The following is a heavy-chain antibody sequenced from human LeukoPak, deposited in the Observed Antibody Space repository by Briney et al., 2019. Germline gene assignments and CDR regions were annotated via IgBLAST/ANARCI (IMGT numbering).Heavy chain of an antibody. D-gene: IGHD4-17*01. Sequence: ASVKVSCKASGYTFTSYYMHWVRQAPGQGLEWMGIINPTGGGTTYAQKFQGRVTMTKDTSTTTVYMYLSSLRSEGTAVYYCARARRLGNDAFDIWGQGTLVTVSS. V-gene: IGHV1-46*01. J-gene: IGHJ3*02. CDR1: GYTFTSYY. CDR2: INPTGGGT. CDR3: ARARRLGNDAFDI.